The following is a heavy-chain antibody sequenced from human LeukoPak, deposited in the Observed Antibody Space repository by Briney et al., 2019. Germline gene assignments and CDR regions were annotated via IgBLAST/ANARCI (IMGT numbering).Heavy chain of an antibody. CDR1: GFTFSAFA. D-gene: IGHD6-13*01. CDR2: ITGGANSV. J-gene: IGHJ5*02. V-gene: IGHV3-23*01. Sequence: GGSLRLSCAASGFTFSAFAMTWVRQAPGKAPEWVSSITGGANSVFYADSVKGRFTFSRDNSKNTLCLQMNSLRAEDTAVYYCAKGAAAGKADWFDPWGQGTLVTVSS. CDR3: AKGAAAGKADWFDP.